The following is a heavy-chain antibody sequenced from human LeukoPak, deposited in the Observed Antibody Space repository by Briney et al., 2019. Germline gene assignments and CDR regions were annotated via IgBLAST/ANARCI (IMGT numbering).Heavy chain of an antibody. CDR1: GFTFSSYG. D-gene: IGHD3-9*01. V-gene: IGHV3-30*18. CDR2: ISYDGSNK. Sequence: GGSLRLSCAASGFTFSSYGMHWVRQAPGKGLEWVAVISYDGSNKYYADSVKGRFTISRDNSKNTLYLQMNSLRAEDTAVYYCANEHYDILTGYYGYFDYWGQGTLVTVSS. CDR3: ANEHYDILTGYYGYFDY. J-gene: IGHJ4*02.